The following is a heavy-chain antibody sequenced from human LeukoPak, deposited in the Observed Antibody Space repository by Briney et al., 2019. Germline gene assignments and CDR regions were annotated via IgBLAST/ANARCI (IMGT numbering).Heavy chain of an antibody. Sequence: PSETLSLTCTVSGGSISSSSYYWGWTRQPPGKGPEWIGSIYYSGSTYYNPSLKSRVTISVDTSKNQFSLKLSSVTAADTAVYYCASGGGPPLLYQSDHWGQGTLVTVSS. V-gene: IGHV4-39*07. CDR3: ASGGGPPLLYQSDH. CDR2: IYYSGST. J-gene: IGHJ4*02. CDR1: GGSISSSSYY. D-gene: IGHD2-2*02.